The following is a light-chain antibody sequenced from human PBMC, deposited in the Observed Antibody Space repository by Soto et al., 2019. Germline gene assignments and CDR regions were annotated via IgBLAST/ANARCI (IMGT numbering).Light chain of an antibody. V-gene: IGKV3-20*01. Sequence: EIVLTQSPGTLSLSPGERATRSCRASQSVSSSYLAWYQQKPGQAHRLLIYGASSRATGIPDRFSGSGSGTDFTLTISRLEPEDFAVYYCQQYGSSPLYTFGQGTKLEIK. CDR1: QSVSSSY. CDR3: QQYGSSPLYT. CDR2: GAS. J-gene: IGKJ2*01.